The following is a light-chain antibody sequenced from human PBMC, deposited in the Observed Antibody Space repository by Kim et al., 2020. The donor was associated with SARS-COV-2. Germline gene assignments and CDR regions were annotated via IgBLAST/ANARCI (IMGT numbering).Light chain of an antibody. CDR2: DAA. CDR1: QNIDTS. V-gene: IGKV3-11*01. CDR3: QQRNSWPPAVT. J-gene: IGKJ4*01. Sequence: PGDLTHPYCRASQNIDTSLAWYPQRPRQAPRLLAYDAANRATGVPDRCSGSVSGTDFTPTISSLEPEDFSIYYCQQRNSWPPAVTFGGGTKVDIK.